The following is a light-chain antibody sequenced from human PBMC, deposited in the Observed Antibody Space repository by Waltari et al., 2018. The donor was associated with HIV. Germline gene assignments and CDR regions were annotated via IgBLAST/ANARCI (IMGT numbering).Light chain of an antibody. CDR2: DVT. J-gene: IGLJ2*01. V-gene: IGLV2-23*02. CDR3: CSYTGTNPFLL. Sequence: QSALTQPASLSGSHGQSATIPCTVTNGNVVFYNIVSWYDTPPGIAPKVILFDVTPRPSRVASRFSGSKSGNTASLTISGLQAEDEAKYYCCSYTGTNPFLLFGGGTKLTVL. CDR1: NGNVVFYNI.